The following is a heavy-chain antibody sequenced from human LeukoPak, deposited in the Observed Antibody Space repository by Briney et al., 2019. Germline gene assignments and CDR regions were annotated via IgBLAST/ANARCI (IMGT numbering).Heavy chain of an antibody. CDR3: AKDGGSDPDSFDI. Sequence: GGSQRLSCAASGFTFSSYGMHWVRQAPGKGLEWLASIRYDGSNKNYADSVKGRFTISRDNTKNSLYLQMNSLRAEDTAVYYCAKDGGSDPDSFDIWGQGTMVTVSS. J-gene: IGHJ3*02. CDR2: IRYDGSNK. V-gene: IGHV3-30*02. D-gene: IGHD2-15*01. CDR1: GFTFSSYG.